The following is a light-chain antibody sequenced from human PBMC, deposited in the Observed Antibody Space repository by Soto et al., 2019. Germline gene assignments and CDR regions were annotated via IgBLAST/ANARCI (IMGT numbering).Light chain of an antibody. Sequence: QSALTQPPSASGSPGQSVTISCTGTSSDVGAYNYVSWYQQYPGKAPKVMIYEVIKRPSGVPERFSGSKSGNTASLTVSGLQAEDEADYYCSSYAGSNNLVFGGGTKLTVL. V-gene: IGLV2-8*01. CDR2: EVI. J-gene: IGLJ3*02. CDR3: SSYAGSNNLV. CDR1: SSDVGAYNY.